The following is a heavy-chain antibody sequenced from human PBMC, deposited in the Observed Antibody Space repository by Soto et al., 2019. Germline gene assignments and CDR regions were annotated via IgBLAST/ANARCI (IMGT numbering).Heavy chain of an antibody. CDR1: GFRFSNYA. CDR3: AKDFIPMNGVYDAFHI. CDR2: VGGSNSDT. J-gene: IGHJ3*02. D-gene: IGHD2-8*01. Sequence: VQLLESGGGLVQPGGSLEISCGASGFRFSNYAMSWVRQAPGKGPEWVSSVGGSNSDTDYADSVKGRFTISRDNSNNTLYLQMSSLRVEDTAIYFCAKDFIPMNGVYDAFHIWGQGTTVTVSS. V-gene: IGHV3-23*01.